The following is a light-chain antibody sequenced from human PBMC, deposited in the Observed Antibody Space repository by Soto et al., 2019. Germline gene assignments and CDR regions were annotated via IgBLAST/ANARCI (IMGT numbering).Light chain of an antibody. CDR3: SSYSSISAYV. Sequence: QSALTQPASVSGSPGQSITISCTGTSSDVGGYNYVSWYQQHPGKAPKLMIYDVSNRPSGVSNRFSGSTSGDTASLPISGLQAEYEADYYCSSYSSISAYVFGIGTKVTVL. V-gene: IGLV2-14*01. J-gene: IGLJ1*01. CDR1: SSDVGGYNY. CDR2: DVS.